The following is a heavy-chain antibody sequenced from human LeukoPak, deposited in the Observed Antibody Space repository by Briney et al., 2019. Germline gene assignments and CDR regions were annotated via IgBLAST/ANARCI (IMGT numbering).Heavy chain of an antibody. Sequence: GGSLRLSCAASGFTFSSYAMSWVRQTPGEGLEWVSGISATGGSTDYADSVKGRFTISRDNSKNTLYLQMNSLRAEDTAVYHCAKSGGIMIRGVHYWGQGTLVTVSS. J-gene: IGHJ4*02. CDR1: GFTFSSYA. V-gene: IGHV3-23*01. D-gene: IGHD3-10*01. CDR3: AKSGGIMIRGVHY. CDR2: ISATGGST.